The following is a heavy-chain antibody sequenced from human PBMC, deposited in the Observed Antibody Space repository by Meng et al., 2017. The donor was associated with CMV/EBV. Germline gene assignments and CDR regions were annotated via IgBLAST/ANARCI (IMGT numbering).Heavy chain of an antibody. D-gene: IGHD1-1*01. V-gene: IGHV3-30-3*01. CDR1: GFTFSSYA. Sequence: GGSLRLSCAASGFTFSSYAMHWVRQAPGKGLEWVAVISYDGSNKYYADSVKGRFTISRDNSKHTLYLQMNSLRAEDTAVYYCARVGALPTFYGMDVWGQGTTVTVSS. CDR3: ARVGALPTFYGMDV. J-gene: IGHJ6*02. CDR2: ISYDGSNK.